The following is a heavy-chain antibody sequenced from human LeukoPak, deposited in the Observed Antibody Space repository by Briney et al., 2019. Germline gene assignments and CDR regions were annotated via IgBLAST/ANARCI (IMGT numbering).Heavy chain of an antibody. D-gene: IGHD6-13*01. V-gene: IGHV3-53*01. CDR1: GFTVSSNY. CDR2: LYSGGDT. Sequence: GGSLRLSCTASGFTVSSNYMSWVRQAPGKGLEWISVLYSGGDTYYADSVKGRFTISRDNAQNSLYLQMNSLRAEDTAIYYCATSTAAAGTDWGQGTLVTVSS. J-gene: IGHJ4*02. CDR3: ATSTAAAGTD.